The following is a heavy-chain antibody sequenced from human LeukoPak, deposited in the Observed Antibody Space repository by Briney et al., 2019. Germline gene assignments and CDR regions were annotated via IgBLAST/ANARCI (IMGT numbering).Heavy chain of an antibody. CDR1: GYTFTGYY. Sequence: ASVKVSCKASGYTFTGYYMHWVRQAPGQGLEWMGWINPNSGGTNYAQKFQGRVTMTRDTSISTAYMELSRLRSDDTAVYYCARGGDYGGNSNNWFDPWGQGTLVTVSS. CDR2: INPNSGGT. CDR3: ARGGDYGGNSNNWFDP. V-gene: IGHV1-2*02. J-gene: IGHJ5*02. D-gene: IGHD4-23*01.